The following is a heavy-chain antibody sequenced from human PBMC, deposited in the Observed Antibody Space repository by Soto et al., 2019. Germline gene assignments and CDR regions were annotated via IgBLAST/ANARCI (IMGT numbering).Heavy chain of an antibody. CDR2: IYHSGST. Sequence: SETLSLTCAVSGGSISSGGYSWSWIRQPPGKGLEWIGYIYHSGSTYYNPSLKSRVTISVDRSKNQFSLKLSSVTAADTAVYYCASVSSILAFQQSGQGTLVTVSS. D-gene: IGHD2-8*01. V-gene: IGHV4-30-2*01. CDR3: ASVSSILAFQQ. CDR1: GGSISSGGYS. J-gene: IGHJ1*01.